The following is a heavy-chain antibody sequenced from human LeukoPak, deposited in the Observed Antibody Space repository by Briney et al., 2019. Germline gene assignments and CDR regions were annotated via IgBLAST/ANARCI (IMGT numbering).Heavy chain of an antibody. D-gene: IGHD6-19*01. J-gene: IGHJ4*02. V-gene: IGHV4-4*07. CDR3: ARGTVAEGFDY. CDR2: IYTSGST. CDR1: GDSISNYY. Sequence: SETLSLTCAVSGDSISNYYWSWIRQPAGKGLEWIGRIYTSGSTNYNPSLKSRVTMSVDTSKNQFSLKLSSVTAADMAVYYCARGTVAEGFDYWGQGTLVTVSS.